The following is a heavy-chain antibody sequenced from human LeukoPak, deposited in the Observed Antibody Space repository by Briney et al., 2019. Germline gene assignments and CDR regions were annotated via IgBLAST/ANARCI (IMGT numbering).Heavy chain of an antibody. D-gene: IGHD2-2*01. V-gene: IGHV3-53*01. CDR2: IYSGGST. J-gene: IGHJ4*02. Sequence: GGSLRLSCAASEFSVGSNYMTWVRQAPGKGLEWVSLIYSGGSTYYADSVKGRFSISRDNSKNTLYLQMNSLRAEDTAVYYCAKGSEAPHPWSLVPVALLTGPGDWGQGTLVTVSS. CDR3: AKGSEAPHPWSLVPVALLTGPGD. CDR1: EFSVGSNY.